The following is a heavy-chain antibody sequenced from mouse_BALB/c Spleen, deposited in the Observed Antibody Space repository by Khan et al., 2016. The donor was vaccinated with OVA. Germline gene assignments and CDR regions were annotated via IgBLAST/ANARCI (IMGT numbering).Heavy chain of an antibody. CDR1: GDSITSGF. CDR2: VTYSGNT. D-gene: IGHD1-1*01. CDR3: ARSYGSWAMDY. V-gene: IGHV3-8*02. Sequence: EVQLQESGPSLVKPSQTLSLTCSVTGDSITSGFWNWIRKFPGNKFEYMGYVTYSGNTYYNPSLKSRISITRDTSKSQYYMQLHSVTTEDTATYFCARSYGSWAMDYWGQGTSVTVSS. J-gene: IGHJ4*01.